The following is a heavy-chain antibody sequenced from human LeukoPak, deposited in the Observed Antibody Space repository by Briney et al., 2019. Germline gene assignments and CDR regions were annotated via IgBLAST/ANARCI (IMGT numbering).Heavy chain of an antibody. D-gene: IGHD3-3*01. Sequence: GSLRLSCAASGFTFSSYAMSWVRQPPGKGLEWIANMYYSGNTYYNLSLKSRVTISVDTSKNQFSLKLSSVSAADTAVYYCARATRQTIFGVLHVNYWGQGTLVTVSS. CDR1: GFTFSSYA. J-gene: IGHJ4*02. V-gene: IGHV4-39*02. CDR3: ARATRQTIFGVLHVNY. CDR2: MYYSGNT.